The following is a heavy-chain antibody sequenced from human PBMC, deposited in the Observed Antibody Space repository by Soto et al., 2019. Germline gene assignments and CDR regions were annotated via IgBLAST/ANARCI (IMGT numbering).Heavy chain of an antibody. J-gene: IGHJ5*02. Sequence: QAHLQESGPGLVKPSQTLSLTCTVSGGSISNGGYYWRSIRQHPGKGLEWIGYIYYSGSTNYNPSLQSRVTISVDTSKNQFSLKLSSVTAADTAVYYCARFPLRHYYDSSGYLTAWGQGTLVTVSS. CDR3: ARFPLRHYYDSSGYLTA. V-gene: IGHV4-31*03. CDR2: IYYSGST. D-gene: IGHD3-22*01. CDR1: GGSISNGGYY.